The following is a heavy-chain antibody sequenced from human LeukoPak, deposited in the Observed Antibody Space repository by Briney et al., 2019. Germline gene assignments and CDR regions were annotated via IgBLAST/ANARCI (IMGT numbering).Heavy chain of an antibody. CDR1: GFTFSSYC. J-gene: IGHJ3*02. CDR2: ISSSSSYI. V-gene: IGHV3-21*04. D-gene: IGHD3-10*01. Sequence: GGSLRLSCAASGFTFSSYCMNWVRQAPGKGLEWVSFISSSSSYIYYADSVKGRFTISRDISKNTLDLQMNSLRAEDTALYYCAKGRSVMDRGTPFDAFDIWGQGTMVTVSS. CDR3: AKGRSVMDRGTPFDAFDI.